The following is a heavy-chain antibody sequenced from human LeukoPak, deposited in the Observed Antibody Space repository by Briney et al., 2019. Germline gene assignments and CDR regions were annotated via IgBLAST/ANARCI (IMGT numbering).Heavy chain of an antibody. CDR2: ISYDGSNK. V-gene: IGHV3-30*18. D-gene: IGHD6-19*01. CDR1: GFTFSSYG. J-gene: IGHJ4*02. CDR3: AKDFQQWSLGTAGYFDY. Sequence: GGSLRLSCAASGFTFSSYGMHWVRQAPGKGLEWVAVISYDGSNKYYADSVKGRFTISRDNSKNTLYLQMNSLRAEDTAVYYCAKDFQQWSLGTAGYFDYWGQGTLVTVSS.